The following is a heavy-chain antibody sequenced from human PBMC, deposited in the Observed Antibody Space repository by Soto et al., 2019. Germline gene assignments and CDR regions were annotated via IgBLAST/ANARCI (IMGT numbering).Heavy chain of an antibody. V-gene: IGHV1-46*01. Sequence: GASVKISCKASGYIFSSHCIYWVRQVPGQGLQWMGITNPGGGRTAYAQKFQGRVTLTRDMSTSTVYMELTSLTYDDTAVYYCARDVSGPGATYVMDVWGQGTTVTVSS. J-gene: IGHJ6*02. CDR1: GYIFSSHC. CDR2: TNPGGGRT. CDR3: ARDVSGPGATYVMDV. D-gene: IGHD2-2*01.